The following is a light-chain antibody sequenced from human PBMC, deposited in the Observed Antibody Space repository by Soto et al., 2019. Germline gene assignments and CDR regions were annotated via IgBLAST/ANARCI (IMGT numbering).Light chain of an antibody. J-gene: IGKJ1*01. CDR2: GAS. Sequence: EIVLTQSPGTLSLSPGDRATLSCRASQSIGSSYLAWYQQKPGQAPRLLIYGASSRATGIPDRFSGSGSGTDFTLTSSRLEPEDFAVYYCQQYGSSSWTFGQGTKVDIK. V-gene: IGKV3-20*01. CDR3: QQYGSSSWT. CDR1: QSIGSSY.